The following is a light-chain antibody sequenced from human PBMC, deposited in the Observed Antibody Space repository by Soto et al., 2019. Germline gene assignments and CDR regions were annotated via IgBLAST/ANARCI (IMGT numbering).Light chain of an antibody. J-gene: IGKJ2*01. Sequence: DIQMTQSPSSLSASVGDRVTITCRASQTIRSDLSWYQQNAGKAPKLLIYSASTLQSGVPASFSGSGSGTEFTLTISSLRSEDFATYYCLQTYSSPPYTFDQGTKLEIK. CDR2: SAS. CDR3: LQTYSSPPYT. CDR1: QTIRSD. V-gene: IGKV1-39*01.